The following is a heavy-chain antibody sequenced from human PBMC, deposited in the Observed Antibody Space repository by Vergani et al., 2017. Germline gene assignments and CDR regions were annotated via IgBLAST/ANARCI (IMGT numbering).Heavy chain of an antibody. CDR3: ARGAGYCSSTSCPPTLRNYYYYMDV. CDR1: GFTFSTYG. J-gene: IGHJ6*03. V-gene: IGHV3-33*01. CDR2: IWYDGSNK. Sequence: QVQLVESGGGVVQPGRSLRLSCAASGFTFSTYGLHWVRQAPGKGLEWVAVIWYDGSNKYYGDSVKGRFTISSDNSMDTLYLQMNGLRAEDTAVYYCARGAGYCSSTSCPPTLRNYYYYMDVWGKGTTVTVSS. D-gene: IGHD2-2*01.